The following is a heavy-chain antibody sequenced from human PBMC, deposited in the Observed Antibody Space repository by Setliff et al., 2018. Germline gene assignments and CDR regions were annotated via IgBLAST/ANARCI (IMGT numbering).Heavy chain of an antibody. CDR3: ARDPFLVQQLPYYMDV. J-gene: IGHJ6*03. D-gene: IGHD6-13*01. CDR2: IDPKSGAT. V-gene: IGHV1-2*02. Sequence: ASVKVSCKASGDPFNAYGVSWVRQAPGQGLEWMGWIDPKSGATRYAQKFQGRVTLTRDTSITTAYMEVSILTSDDTAVYYCARDPFLVQQLPYYMDVWGKGTTVTVSS. CDR1: GDPFNAYG.